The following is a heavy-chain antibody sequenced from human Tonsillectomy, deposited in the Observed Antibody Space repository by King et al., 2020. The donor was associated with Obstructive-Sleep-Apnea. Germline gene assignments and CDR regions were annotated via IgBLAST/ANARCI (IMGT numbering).Heavy chain of an antibody. V-gene: IGHV4-59*01. CDR1: GGSISSFY. Sequence: QLQESGPGLVKPSETLSLTCTVSGGSISSFYWNWIRQPPGKGLEWIGYIYYIGSTNYNPSLKSRVTISVDTSKNQFSLKLTSVTAADTAVYYCARRKFYYDSSGPPGDYWGQGTLVTVSS. D-gene: IGHD3-22*01. J-gene: IGHJ4*02. CDR2: IYYIGST. CDR3: ARRKFYYDSSGPPGDY.